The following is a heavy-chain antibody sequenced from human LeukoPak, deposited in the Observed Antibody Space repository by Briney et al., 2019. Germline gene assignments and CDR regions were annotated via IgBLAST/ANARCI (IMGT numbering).Heavy chain of an antibody. V-gene: IGHV3-23*01. Sequence: GGSLRLSCAASGFTFSSYAMSWVRQAPGKGLEWVSAISGSGGSTYYADSVKGRFTISRDNSKNTLYLQMNSLRAVDTAVYYCAKRGYCSSTSCYVGTNDYWGQGTLVTVSS. CDR2: ISGSGGST. CDR1: GFTFSSYA. D-gene: IGHD2-2*01. J-gene: IGHJ4*02. CDR3: AKRGYCSSTSCYVGTNDY.